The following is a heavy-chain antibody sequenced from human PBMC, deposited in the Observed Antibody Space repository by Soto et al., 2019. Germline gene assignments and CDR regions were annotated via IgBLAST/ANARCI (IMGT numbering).Heavy chain of an antibody. J-gene: IGHJ4*02. D-gene: IGHD5-18*01. Sequence: GGSLRLSCSSSGFTFSSYAMHWVRQAPGKGLEYVSAISSNGGSTYYADSVKGRFAISRDNSKNTLYLQMSSLRAEDTAVYYCVKTLQYSYGLPHWGQGTLVTVSS. CDR1: GFTFSSYA. CDR3: VKTLQYSYGLPH. CDR2: ISSNGGST. V-gene: IGHV3-64D*06.